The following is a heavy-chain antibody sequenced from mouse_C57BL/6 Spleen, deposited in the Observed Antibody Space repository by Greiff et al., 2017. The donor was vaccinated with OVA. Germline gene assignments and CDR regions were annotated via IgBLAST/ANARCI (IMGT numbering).Heavy chain of an antibody. Sequence: QVQLKQSGAELVKPGASVKLSCKASGYTFTSYWMQWVKQRPGQGLEWIGRIDPSDGDTNYNQKFKGKATVTADTSSSTAYLQLSSLTSEDSAVYFCAGSADDYYAMDYWGQGTSVTVSS. V-gene: IGHV1-50*01. CDR3: AGSADDYYAMDY. D-gene: IGHD2-3*01. J-gene: IGHJ4*01. CDR2: IDPSDGDT. CDR1: GYTFTSYW.